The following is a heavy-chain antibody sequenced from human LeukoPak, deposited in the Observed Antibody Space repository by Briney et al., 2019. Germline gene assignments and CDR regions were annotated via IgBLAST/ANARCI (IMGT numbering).Heavy chain of an antibody. CDR1: GYTFTSYG. J-gene: IGHJ4*02. CDR2: ISAYNGNT. CDR3: ARDLRSAMVRGVPRALNY. D-gene: IGHD3-10*01. V-gene: IGHV1-18*01. Sequence: ASVKVSCKASGYTFTSYGISWVRQAPGQGLEWMGWISAYNGNTNYAQKLQGRVTMTTDTYTSTAYMELRSLRSDETAVYYCARDLRSAMVRGVPRALNYWGQGTLVTVSS.